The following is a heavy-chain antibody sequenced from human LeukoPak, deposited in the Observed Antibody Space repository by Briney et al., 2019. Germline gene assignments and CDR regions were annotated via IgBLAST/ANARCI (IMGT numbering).Heavy chain of an antibody. CDR3: AREGVDWNHSVYYFDY. D-gene: IGHD1-1*01. Sequence: ASVKVSCKASGYTFTGSYMHWVRQAPGQGLEWMGWINPNSGGTNYAQKFQGRVTMTRDTSISTAYMELSRLRSDDTAVYYCAREGVDWNHSVYYFDYWGQGTLVTVSS. V-gene: IGHV1-2*02. CDR1: GYTFTGSY. CDR2: INPNSGGT. J-gene: IGHJ4*02.